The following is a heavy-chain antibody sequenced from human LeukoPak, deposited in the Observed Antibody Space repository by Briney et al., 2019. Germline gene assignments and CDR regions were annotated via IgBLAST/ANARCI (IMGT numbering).Heavy chain of an antibody. J-gene: IGHJ4*02. CDR3: ARGPELERFDY. CDR1: GGTFSSYA. Sequence: GASVKVSCKASGGTFSSYAINWVRQAPGLGLEWMGGIIPIFGTANYAQKFQGRVTITTDESTSTAYMELSSLRSEDTAVYYCARGPELERFDYWGQGTLVTVSS. CDR2: IIPIFGTA. D-gene: IGHD1-1*01. V-gene: IGHV1-69*05.